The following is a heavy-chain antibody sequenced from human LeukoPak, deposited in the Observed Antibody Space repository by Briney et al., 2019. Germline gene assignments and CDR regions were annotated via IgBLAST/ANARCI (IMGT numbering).Heavy chain of an antibody. V-gene: IGHV1-3*01. CDR3: ARGSSCCGYDSLDY. D-gene: IGHD5-12*01. CDR2: INAGNGNT. J-gene: IGHJ4*02. Sequence: ASVKVSCKASGGTFSSYAISWVRQAPGQRLEWMGWINAGNGNTKYSQKFQGRVTITRDTSASTAYMELSSLRSEDTAVYYCARGSSCCGYDSLDYWGQGTLVTVSS. CDR1: GGTFSSYA.